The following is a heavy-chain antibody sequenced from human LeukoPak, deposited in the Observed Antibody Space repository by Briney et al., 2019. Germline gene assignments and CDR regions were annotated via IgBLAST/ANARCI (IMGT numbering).Heavy chain of an antibody. CDR1: GFSVTTNY. D-gene: IGHD6-6*01. CDR2: IYTGGLT. V-gene: IGHV3-53*01. Sequence: GGSLRLSCAASGFSVTTNYMTWVRQAPGRGPEWVSVIYTGGLTYYSDSVQGRFTISRDDPENTLYLQMTSLKAEDTAIYYCVRVEYSISSGAFDIWGQGTVVTVSS. J-gene: IGHJ3*02. CDR3: VRVEYSISSGAFDI.